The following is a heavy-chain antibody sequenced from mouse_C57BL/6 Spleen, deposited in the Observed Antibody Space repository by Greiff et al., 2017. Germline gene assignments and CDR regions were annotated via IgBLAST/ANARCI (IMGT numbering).Heavy chain of an antibody. J-gene: IGHJ4*01. CDR3: TREELYAMDY. CDR2: ISSCGDYI. CDR1: GFPFSSHA. V-gene: IGHV5-9-1*02. Sequence: EVMPVESGDGLVKPGGSLNLSLAASGFPFSSHALSRVRPTPWKRTVWVAYISSCGDYIYYADTVKGRFHISRDNAMNTLYLQMSSLKSEDTAMYYCTREELYAMDYWGQGTSVTVSS.